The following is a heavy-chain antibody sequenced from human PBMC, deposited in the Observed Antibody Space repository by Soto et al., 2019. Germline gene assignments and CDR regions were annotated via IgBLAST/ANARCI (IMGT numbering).Heavy chain of an antibody. CDR2: IYYSGST. CDR3: ARVNYYDSGGVYWFDP. CDR1: GGSVSSGSFY. V-gene: IGHV4-61*01. Sequence: QVQLRESGPGLVKPSETLSLTCTVSGGSVSSGSFYWSWIRQPPGKGLEWIAYIYYSGSTNYNPSLKSRVTISVDTSKNQFSLKLSSLTAADTAVYYCARVNYYDSGGVYWFDPWGQGTLVTVSS. J-gene: IGHJ5*02. D-gene: IGHD3-22*01.